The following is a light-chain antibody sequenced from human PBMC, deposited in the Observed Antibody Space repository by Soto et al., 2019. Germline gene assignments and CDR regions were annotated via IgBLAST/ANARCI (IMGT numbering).Light chain of an antibody. J-gene: IGKJ1*01. CDR3: QQFYNYPRT. CDR1: QSISSN. Sequence: EIVMTQSPAALSVSPGDRATLSCRASQSISSNLAWYQQKPGQAPRLLMFRTSSRATGFPARFSGSGSGTEFNLTISSLQSEDFGTYYCQQFYNYPRTFGQGTKVDI. V-gene: IGKV3-15*01. CDR2: RTS.